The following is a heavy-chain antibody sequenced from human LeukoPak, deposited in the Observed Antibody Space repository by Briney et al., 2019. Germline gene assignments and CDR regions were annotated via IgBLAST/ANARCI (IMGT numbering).Heavy chain of an antibody. CDR2: VDYSGST. V-gene: IGHV4-59*01. CDR3: ARVGPWCFDL. J-gene: IGHJ2*01. Sequence: SETLSLTCSVSGGSISTYYWSWIRQPPGKGLKWIGYVDYSGSTNYNPSLKSRVTISVDTSKNQFSLKLSSVTAADTAVYYCARVGPWCFDLWGRGTLVTVSS. CDR1: GGSISTYY.